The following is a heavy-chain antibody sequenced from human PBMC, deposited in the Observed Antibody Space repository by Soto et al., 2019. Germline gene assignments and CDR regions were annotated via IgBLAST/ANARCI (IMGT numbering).Heavy chain of an antibody. CDR1: GGSISSSNW. CDR2: IYHSGST. CDR3: ATLAYGSGSTSLRWPNTPYYYYGMDV. J-gene: IGHJ6*02. V-gene: IGHV4-4*02. D-gene: IGHD3-10*01. Sequence: PSETLSLTCAVSGGSISSSNWWSWVRQPPGKGREWIGEIYHSGSTNYNPSLKSRVTISVDKSKNQFSLKLSSVTAADTAVYYCATLAYGSGSTSLRWPNTPYYYYGMDVWGQGTTVTVSS.